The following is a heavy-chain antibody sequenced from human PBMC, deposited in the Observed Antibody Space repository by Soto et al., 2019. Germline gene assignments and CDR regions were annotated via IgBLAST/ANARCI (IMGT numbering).Heavy chain of an antibody. CDR1: GGSFSGYY. V-gene: IGHV4-34*01. D-gene: IGHD1-1*01. CDR3: AKAGGNRNWYFDY. Sequence: SETLSLTCAVYGGSFSGYYWTWIRQPPGTGLEWIGEINHSGSTNYNPSLKSRVTISVDTSKNQFSLRAEDTAVYYCAKAGGNRNWYFDYWGQGTLVTVSS. J-gene: IGHJ4*02. CDR2: INHSGST.